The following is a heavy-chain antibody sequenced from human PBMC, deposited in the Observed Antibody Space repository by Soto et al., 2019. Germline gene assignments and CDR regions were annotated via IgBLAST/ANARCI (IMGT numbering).Heavy chain of an antibody. CDR1: GYTFTDHG. CDR2: VSSYNGNT. D-gene: IGHD3-10*01. J-gene: IGHJ4*02. V-gene: IGHV1-18*01. Sequence: ASVKVSCKTSGYTFTDHGIDWVRQAPGQGLEWVGWVSSYNGNTNYAYNLKDRVIMTTDASTSTAYMELRGLRSDDTAVYYCAREVEGSYSAADFGGQGTPVTVSS. CDR3: AREVEGSYSAADF.